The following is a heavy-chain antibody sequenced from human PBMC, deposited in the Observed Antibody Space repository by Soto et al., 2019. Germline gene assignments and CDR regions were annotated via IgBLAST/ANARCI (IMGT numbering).Heavy chain of an antibody. V-gene: IGHV3-21*01. J-gene: IGHJ4*02. CDR2: ISSSSSYI. D-gene: IGHD4-17*01. CDR3: ARDWYGDYAFDY. Sequence: GGSLRLSCATSGFTFSSYSMNWVRQAPGKGLEWVSSISSSSSYIYYADSVKGRFTISRDNAKNSLYLQMNSLRAEDTAVYYCARDWYGDYAFDYWGQGTLVTVSS. CDR1: GFTFSSYS.